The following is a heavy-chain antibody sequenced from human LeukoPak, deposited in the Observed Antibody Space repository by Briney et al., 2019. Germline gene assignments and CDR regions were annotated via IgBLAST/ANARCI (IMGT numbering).Heavy chain of an antibody. CDR2: IYYSGST. CDR1: GGSISSYY. D-gene: IGHD3-22*01. V-gene: IGHV4-59*01. CDR3: ARYVPISPYYYESSGYYQFDY. J-gene: IGHJ4*02. Sequence: SKTLSLTCTVSGGSISSYYWSWIRQPPGKGLEWIGYIYYSGSTNYNPSLKSRVTISVDTSKNQFSLKLSSVTAADTAVYYCARYVPISPYYYESSGYYQFDYWGQGTLVTVSS.